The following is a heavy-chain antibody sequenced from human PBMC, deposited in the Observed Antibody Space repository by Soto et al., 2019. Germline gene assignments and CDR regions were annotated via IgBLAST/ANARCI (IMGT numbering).Heavy chain of an antibody. J-gene: IGHJ6*03. CDR2: IYYSGST. CDR1: GGSISSSSYY. V-gene: IGHV4-39*01. CDR3: ARQFSVFGWLRGYYMDV. D-gene: IGHD3-22*01. Sequence: SETLSLTCTVSGGSISSSSYYWGWIRQPPGKGLEWIGSIYYSGSTYYNPSLKSRVTISVDTSKNQFSLKLSSVTAADTAVYYCARQFSVFGWLRGYYMDVWGKGTTVTVSS.